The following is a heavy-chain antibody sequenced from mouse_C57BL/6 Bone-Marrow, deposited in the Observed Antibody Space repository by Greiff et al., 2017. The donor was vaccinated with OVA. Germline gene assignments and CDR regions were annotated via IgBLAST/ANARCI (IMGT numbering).Heavy chain of an antibody. V-gene: IGHV1-61*01. CDR1: GYTFTSYW. J-gene: IGHJ1*03. D-gene: IGHD1-1*01. CDR2: IYPSDSET. Sequence: VQLQQPGAELVRPGSSVKLSCMASGYTFTSYWMDWVKQRPGQGLEWIGNIYPSDSETHYNQKFKDKATLTVDKSSSTAYMQLSSLTSEDSAVYYCAREDYGSSYWYFDVWGTGTTVTVSS. CDR3: AREDYGSSYWYFDV.